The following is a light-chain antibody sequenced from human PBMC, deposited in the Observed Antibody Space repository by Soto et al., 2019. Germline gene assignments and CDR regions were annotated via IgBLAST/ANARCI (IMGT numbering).Light chain of an antibody. CDR3: QQYNYWWT. V-gene: IGKV3-15*01. J-gene: IGKJ1*01. Sequence: EIVMTQSPATLSVSPGERATLSCRASQSISSNLAWYQQKPGQAPRLLIYGASTRATGIPARFSGSGSGTEFTLTISSLQSEDFGVYYCQQYNYWWTFGQGTKVEIK. CDR2: GAS. CDR1: QSISSN.